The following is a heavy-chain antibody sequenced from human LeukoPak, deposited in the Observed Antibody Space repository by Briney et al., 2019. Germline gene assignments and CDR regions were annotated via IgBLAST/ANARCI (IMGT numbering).Heavy chain of an antibody. D-gene: IGHD6-13*01. CDR1: GFTFRSFT. CDR2: ISSSTRYI. CDR3: ASGSSRWYVIDY. Sequence: PGGSLRLSCAASGFTFRSFTMNWVRQAPGKGLEWVSSISSSTRYIYYADSVKGRFTISRDNAKNSVFLQMNSLRIEDTAVYYCASGSSRWYVIDYWGQGTLVTVSS. V-gene: IGHV3-21*01. J-gene: IGHJ4*02.